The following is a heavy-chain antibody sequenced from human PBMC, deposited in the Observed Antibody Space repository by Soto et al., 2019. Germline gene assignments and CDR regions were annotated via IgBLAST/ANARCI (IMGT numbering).Heavy chain of an antibody. V-gene: IGHV4-30-4*01. J-gene: IGHJ6*02. CDR2: IYYSGST. Sequence: TLSLTCTVSGGSISSGDYYWSWIRQPPGKGLEWIGYIYYSGSTYYNPSLKSRVTISVDTSRNQFSLKLSSVTAADTAVYYCARDYYYDSSGYPYYYYGMDVWGQGTTVTVSS. CDR1: GGSISSGDYY. CDR3: ARDYYYDSSGYPYYYYGMDV. D-gene: IGHD3-22*01.